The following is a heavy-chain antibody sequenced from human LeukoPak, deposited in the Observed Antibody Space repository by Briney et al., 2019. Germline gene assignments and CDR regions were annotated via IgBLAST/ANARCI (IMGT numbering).Heavy chain of an antibody. D-gene: IGHD3-22*01. J-gene: IGHJ4*02. CDR1: GFTFSSYW. CDR3: ARGEGIIRRYYYDSSGYPDY. CDR2: INSDGSST. V-gene: IGHV3-74*01. Sequence: PGGSLRLSCAASGFTFSSYWKHWVRHAPGKGLVWVSRINSDGSSTSYADSVKGRFTISRDNAKNTLYLQMNSLRAEDTAVYYCARGEGIIRRYYYDSSGYPDYWGQGTLVTVSS.